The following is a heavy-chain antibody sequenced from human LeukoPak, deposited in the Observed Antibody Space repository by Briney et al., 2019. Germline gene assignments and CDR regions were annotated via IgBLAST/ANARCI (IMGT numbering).Heavy chain of an antibody. CDR2: LYSGGST. CDR3: AKTPLQDCSGGSCYSYWYFDL. Sequence: GGSLRLSCAASGFNVSSNYMTWVRQAPGKGLEWVSVLYSGGSTNYADSVKGRFTSSRDNSKNTLYLQMNSLRAEDTAVYYCAKTPLQDCSGGSCYSYWYFDLWGRGTLVTVSS. D-gene: IGHD2-15*01. V-gene: IGHV3-66*01. J-gene: IGHJ2*01. CDR1: GFNVSSNY.